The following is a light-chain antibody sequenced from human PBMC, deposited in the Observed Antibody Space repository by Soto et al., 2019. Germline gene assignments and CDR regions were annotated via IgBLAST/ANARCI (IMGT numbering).Light chain of an antibody. CDR3: QSYDTRLSGSVV. CDR1: SSNLGSGYD. CDR2: GNN. V-gene: IGLV1-40*01. J-gene: IGLJ3*02. Sequence: QSVLTQPPSVSGAPGQRVTLSCTGSSSNLGSGYDVHWYQQLPGTAPKLLISGNNNRPSGVPDRVSGSKSATTASLAITGLQADDEADYYCQSYDTRLSGSVVFGGGTKLTVL.